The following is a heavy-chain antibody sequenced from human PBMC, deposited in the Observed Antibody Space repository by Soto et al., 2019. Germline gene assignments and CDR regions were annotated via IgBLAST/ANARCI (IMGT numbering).Heavy chain of an antibody. CDR2: ISSSSSYI. Sequence: TCIGHSWNWVRQAPGKGLEWVSSISSSSSYIYYADSVKGRFTISRDNAKNSLYLQMNSLRSEDTAVYYCARSVPWDYWGQGTLVTVAP. CDR3: ARSVPWDY. J-gene: IGHJ4*02. CDR1: TCIGHS. V-gene: IGHV3-21*01.